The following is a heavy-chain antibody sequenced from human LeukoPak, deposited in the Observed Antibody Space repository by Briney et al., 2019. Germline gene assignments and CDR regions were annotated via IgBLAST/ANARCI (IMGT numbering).Heavy chain of an antibody. CDR1: GGSISSYY. CDR3: ARLSVAGYFVY. CDR2: IYYSGST. V-gene: IGHV4-59*08. Sequence: PSETLSLTCTVSGGSISSYYWSWIRQPPGKGLEWIGYIYYSGSTNYNPSLKSRVTISVDTCKNQFSLKLSSVTAADTAVYYCARLSVAGYFVYWGQGTLVTVSS. J-gene: IGHJ4*02. D-gene: IGHD6-19*01.